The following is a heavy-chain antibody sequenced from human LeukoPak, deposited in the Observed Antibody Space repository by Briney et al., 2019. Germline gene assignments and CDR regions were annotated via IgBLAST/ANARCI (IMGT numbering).Heavy chain of an antibody. CDR2: FDTEDGET. CDR3: ATAYRYSYGKFDY. Sequence: ASVKVSCKVSGYTLTELSMHWVRQAPGKGLEWMGGFDTEDGETIYAQKFQGRVTMTEDTSTDTAYMELSSLRSEDTAVYYCATAYRYSYGKFDYWGQGTLVTVSS. D-gene: IGHD5-18*01. V-gene: IGHV1-24*01. J-gene: IGHJ4*02. CDR1: GYTLTELS.